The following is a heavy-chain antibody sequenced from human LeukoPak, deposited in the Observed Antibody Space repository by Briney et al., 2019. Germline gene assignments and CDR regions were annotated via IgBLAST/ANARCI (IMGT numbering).Heavy chain of an antibody. CDR3: ARVPGPTMVRGVPKYYFDY. CDR2: IRYDGSNK. Sequence: PGGSLRLSCAASGFTFSSYGMHWVRQAPGKGLEWVAFIRYDGSNKYYADSVKGRFTISRDNSKNTLYLQMNSLRAEDTAVYYCARVPGPTMVRGVPKYYFDYWGQGTLVTVSS. J-gene: IGHJ4*02. CDR1: GFTFSSYG. V-gene: IGHV3-30*02. D-gene: IGHD3-10*01.